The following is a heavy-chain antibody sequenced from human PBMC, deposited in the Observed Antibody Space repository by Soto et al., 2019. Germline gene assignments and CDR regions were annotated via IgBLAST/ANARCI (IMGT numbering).Heavy chain of an antibody. D-gene: IGHD6-19*01. CDR3: ARDLLEWLVDYYYYGMDV. CDR1: GFTFSSYW. V-gene: IGHV3-7*05. Sequence: PGGSLRLSCAAFGFTFSSYWMSWVSQAPGKGLEWVANIKQDGSEKYYVDSVKGRFTISRDNAKNSLYLQMNSLRAEDTAVYYCARDLLEWLVDYYYYGMDVWGQGTTVTVSS. J-gene: IGHJ6*02. CDR2: IKQDGSEK.